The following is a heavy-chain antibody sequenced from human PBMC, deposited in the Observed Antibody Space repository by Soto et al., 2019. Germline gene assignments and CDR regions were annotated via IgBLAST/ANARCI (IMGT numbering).Heavy chain of an antibody. J-gene: IGHJ3*02. CDR2: IYYSGST. V-gene: IGHV4-31*03. CDR1: GGSISSGGYY. CDR3: ASLGATVTSRGAFDI. Sequence: PSETLSLTCTVSGGSISSGGYYWSWIRQHPGKGLEWIGYIYYSGSTYYNPSLKSRVTISVDTSKNQFSLKLSSVTAADTAVYYCASLGATVTSRGAFDIWGRGTMVTV. D-gene: IGHD4-17*01.